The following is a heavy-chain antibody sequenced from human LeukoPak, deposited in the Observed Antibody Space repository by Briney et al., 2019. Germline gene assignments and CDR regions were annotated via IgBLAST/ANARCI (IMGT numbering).Heavy chain of an antibody. Sequence: SETLSLTCTVSGGSISSYYWSWIRRPPGKGLEWIGYIYYSGSTNYNPSLKSRVTISVDTSKNQFSLKLSSVTAADTAVYYCARSVAGFDYWGQGTLVTVSS. J-gene: IGHJ4*02. CDR2: IYYSGST. CDR3: ARSVAGFDY. D-gene: IGHD6-19*01. V-gene: IGHV4-59*01. CDR1: GGSISSYY.